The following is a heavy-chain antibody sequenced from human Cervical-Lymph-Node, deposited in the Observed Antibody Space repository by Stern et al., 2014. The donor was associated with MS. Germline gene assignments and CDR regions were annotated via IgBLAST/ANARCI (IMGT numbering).Heavy chain of an antibody. CDR3: ARHVQGFDY. CDR2: ICPYDSYT. CDR1: GYRFTIYY. Sequence: VQLVQSGAEVKKPGESLKISCKLSGYRFTIYYIAWVRKMPGKGLECMAVICPYDSYTTYSPSFQVQVPISADKSITTAYLQWISLRASDSAMYYCARHVQGFDYWGQVTLVTVSS. V-gene: IGHV5-51*01. J-gene: IGHJ4*02.